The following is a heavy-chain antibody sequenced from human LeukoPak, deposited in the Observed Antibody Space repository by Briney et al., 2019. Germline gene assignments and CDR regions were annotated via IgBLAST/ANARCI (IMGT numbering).Heavy chain of an antibody. Sequence: ASDKVSCKGSARSLSSEPISRVRQAPLLGIETIARSLTVFRTANDSQKLQGRVTITTDESTSTAYMELSSLRSEDTAVYYCARDLCSNYVSWRPCYNAFDIWGQGTMVTVAS. CDR3: ARDLCSNYVSWRPCYNAFDI. J-gene: IGHJ3*02. CDR1: ARSLSSEP. CDR2: SLTVFRTA. V-gene: IGHV1-69*05. D-gene: IGHD4-11*01.